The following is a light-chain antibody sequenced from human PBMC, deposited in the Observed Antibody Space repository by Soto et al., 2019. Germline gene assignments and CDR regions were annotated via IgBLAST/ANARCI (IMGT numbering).Light chain of an antibody. CDR3: QSYDSSNLWV. V-gene: IGLV6-57*01. J-gene: IGLJ3*02. CDR2: EDN. CDR1: SGSIASNY. Sequence: NFMLTQPHSVSESPGKTVTISCTRSSGSIASNYVQWYQQRLGSSPTTVIYEDNQRPSGVPDRFSGSIDSSSNSASLTISGLKTEDEADYYCQSYDSSNLWVFGGGTKLTVL.